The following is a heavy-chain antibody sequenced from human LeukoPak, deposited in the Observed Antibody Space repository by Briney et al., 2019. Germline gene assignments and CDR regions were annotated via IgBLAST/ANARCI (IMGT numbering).Heavy chain of an antibody. CDR1: GFTFSSYA. CDR2: ISSSSSYI. D-gene: IGHD3-22*01. V-gene: IGHV3-21*01. CDR3: ARDERGYDSSGYYYVEETFDY. Sequence: GGSLRLSCAASGFTFSSYAMNWVRQAPGKGLEWVSSISSSSSYIYYADSVKGRFTISRDNAKNSLYLQMNSLRAEDTAVYYCARDERGYDSSGYYYVEETFDYWGQGTLVTVSS. J-gene: IGHJ4*02.